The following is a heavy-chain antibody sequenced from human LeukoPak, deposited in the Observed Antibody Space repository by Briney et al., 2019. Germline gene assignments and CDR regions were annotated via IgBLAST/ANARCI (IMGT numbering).Heavy chain of an antibody. CDR3: ARDLSSSWYWFDP. D-gene: IGHD6-13*01. V-gene: IGHV3-7*01. CDR2: IKQDGSEK. J-gene: IGHJ5*02. Sequence: PGGSLRLSCAASGFTFSSYWMSWVRQAPGKGLEWVANIKQDGSEKYYVDSVKGRFTISRDNAKNSLYLQMNSLRAEDTAVYYCARDLSSSWYWFDPWGQGTLVTVSS. CDR1: GFTFSSYW.